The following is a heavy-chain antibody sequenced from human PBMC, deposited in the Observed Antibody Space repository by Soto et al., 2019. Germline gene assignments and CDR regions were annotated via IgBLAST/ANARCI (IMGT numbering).Heavy chain of an antibody. Sequence: QVQLVESGGGVVQPGRSLRLSCAASGFTFSSYGMHWVRQAPGKGLEWVAVIWYDGSNKYYADSVKGRFTISRDNSKNTLYLQMNSLRAEDTAVYYCARAESAQYYYGMDVWGQGTTVTVSS. J-gene: IGHJ6*02. V-gene: IGHV3-33*01. CDR2: IWYDGSNK. CDR3: ARAESAQYYYGMDV. CDR1: GFTFSSYG.